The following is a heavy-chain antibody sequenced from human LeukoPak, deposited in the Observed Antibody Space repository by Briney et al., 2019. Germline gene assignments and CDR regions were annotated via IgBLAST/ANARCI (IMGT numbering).Heavy chain of an antibody. V-gene: IGHV3-23*01. CDR1: GFTFSSYA. J-gene: IGHJ4*02. CDR2: ISGSGGST. Sequence: PGGSLRLSCAASGFTFSSYAMNWVRQAPGKGLEWVSTISGSGGSTYYAGSVKGRFTSSRDNSKNTLYLQMNSLRAEDTAVYYCAKSRGSGAYYNFDYWGQGALVTVSS. CDR3: AKSRGSGAYYNFDY. D-gene: IGHD3-22*01.